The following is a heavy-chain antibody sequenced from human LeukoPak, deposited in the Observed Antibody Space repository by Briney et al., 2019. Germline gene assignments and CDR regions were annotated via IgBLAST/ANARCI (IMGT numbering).Heavy chain of an antibody. V-gene: IGHV4-4*07. Sequence: SETLSLTCTVSGGSISSYYWSWIRQPAGKGLEWIGRIYTSGSTNYNPSLKSRVTMSVDTSKNQFSLKLSSVTAADTAVYYCARAHYDYVWGSYRYTEYWGQGTLVTVSS. CDR2: IYTSGST. J-gene: IGHJ4*02. CDR1: GGSISSYY. D-gene: IGHD3-16*02. CDR3: ARAHYDYVWGSYRYTEY.